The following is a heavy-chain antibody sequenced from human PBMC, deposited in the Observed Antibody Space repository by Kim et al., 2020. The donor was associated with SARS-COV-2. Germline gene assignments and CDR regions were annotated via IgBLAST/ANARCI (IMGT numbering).Heavy chain of an antibody. Sequence: GESLKISCKGSGYSFTSYWIGWVRQMPGKGLEWMGIIYPGDSDTRYSPSFQGQVTISADKSISTAYLQWSSLKASDTAMYYCARWGSSSSREYYYYGMDVWGQGTTVTVSS. D-gene: IGHD6-6*01. CDR2: IYPGDSDT. CDR3: ARWGSSSSREYYYYGMDV. V-gene: IGHV5-51*01. J-gene: IGHJ6*02. CDR1: GYSFTSYW.